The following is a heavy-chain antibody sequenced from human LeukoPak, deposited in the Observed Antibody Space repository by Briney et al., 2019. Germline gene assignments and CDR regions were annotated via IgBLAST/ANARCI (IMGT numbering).Heavy chain of an antibody. J-gene: IGHJ5*02. CDR2: IYYSGST. Sequence: SETLSLTCTVSGGSISSYYWSWIRQPPGKGLEWIGYIYYSGSTNYNPSLKSRVTISVDASKNQSSLKLGSVTAADTAVYYCARTHYYGSGSYYRSRGYWFDPWGQGTLVTVSS. D-gene: IGHD3-10*01. V-gene: IGHV4-59*01. CDR3: ARTHYYGSGSYYRSRGYWFDP. CDR1: GGSISSYY.